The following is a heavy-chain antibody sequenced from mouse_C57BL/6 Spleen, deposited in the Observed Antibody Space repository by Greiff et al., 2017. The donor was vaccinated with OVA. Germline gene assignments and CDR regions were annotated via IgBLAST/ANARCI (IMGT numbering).Heavy chain of an antibody. D-gene: IGHD2-4*01. CDR1: GFNIKDYY. CDR2: IDPADGET. J-gene: IGHJ4*01. CDR3: ARNGGNYDYEEGAMDY. Sequence: VQLQQSGAELVKPGASVKLSCTASGFNIKDYYMHWVKQRTEQGLAWIGRIDPADGETKYAQKFQGKATITADKSSNTAYLRLSSLTSEDTAVYYSARNGGNYDYEEGAMDYWGQGTSVTVSS. V-gene: IGHV14-2*01.